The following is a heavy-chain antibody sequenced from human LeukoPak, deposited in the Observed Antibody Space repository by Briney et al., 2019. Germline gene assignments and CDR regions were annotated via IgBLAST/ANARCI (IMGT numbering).Heavy chain of an antibody. CDR3: TSRYYYDSSGYLY. Sequence: PGGSRRLSCTASGFTFGDYAMSWVRQALGKGLEWVGLIRSKAYGGTTEYAASVKGRFTISRNDSKSIAYLQMSSLKTEDTAVYYCTSRYYYDSSGYLYWGQGTLVTVSS. CDR1: GFTFGDYA. D-gene: IGHD3-22*01. J-gene: IGHJ4*02. CDR2: IRSKAYGGTT. V-gene: IGHV3-49*04.